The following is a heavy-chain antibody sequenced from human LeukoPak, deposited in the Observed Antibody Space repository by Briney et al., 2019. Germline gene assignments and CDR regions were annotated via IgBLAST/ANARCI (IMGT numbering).Heavy chain of an antibody. V-gene: IGHV4-59*01. J-gene: IGHJ4*02. Sequence: SETLSLTCTVSGGSISSYYWSWIRQPPGKGLEWIGYIYYSGSTNYNPSLKSRVTISVDTSKNQFSLKLSSVTAADTAVYYCARTTESHDRSGYWVYYFDYWGQGTLVTVSS. CDR3: ARTTESHDRSGYWVYYFDY. CDR2: IYYSGST. CDR1: GGSISSYY. D-gene: IGHD3-22*01.